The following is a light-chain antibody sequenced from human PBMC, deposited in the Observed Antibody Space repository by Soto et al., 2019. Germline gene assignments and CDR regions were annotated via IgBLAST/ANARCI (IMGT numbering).Light chain of an antibody. CDR1: QSVTSTY. J-gene: IGKJ4*01. Sequence: EVVLTQSPGTLSLSPGARATLSCRASQSVTSTYLAWYQQRPGQAPRLLLYGASSRATGIPDRFSGSGSGTDFTLTISRLESEDFAVYYCQQYGISPFTFGGGTKVQIK. CDR2: GAS. CDR3: QQYGISPFT. V-gene: IGKV3-20*01.